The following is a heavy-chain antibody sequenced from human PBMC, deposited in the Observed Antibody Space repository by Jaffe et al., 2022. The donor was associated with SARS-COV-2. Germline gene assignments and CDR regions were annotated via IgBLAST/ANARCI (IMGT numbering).Heavy chain of an antibody. V-gene: IGHV1-2*04. CDR1: GYTFTGYY. J-gene: IGHJ6*02. CDR2: INPNSGGT. D-gene: IGHD7-27*01. CDR3: ARANNAVTLGLYYYYGMDV. Sequence: QVHLVQSGAEVKKPGASVKVSCKASGYTFTGYYMHWVRQAPGQGLEWMGWINPNSGGTNYAQKFQGWVTMTRDTSISTAYMELSRLRSDDTAVYYCARANNAVTLGLYYYYGMDVWGQGTTVTVSS.